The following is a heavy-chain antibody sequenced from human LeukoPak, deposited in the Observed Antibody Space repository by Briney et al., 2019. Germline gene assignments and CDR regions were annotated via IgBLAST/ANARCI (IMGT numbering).Heavy chain of an antibody. CDR1: GLTFGDYA. Sequence: PGGSLRLSCTASGLTFGDYAMSWIRQAPGKGLEWVGRIRSNSDGGTIDYAAPVKGRFALSRDDSKNTLYLQMNSLQTEDTAVYYCATDFYDTTWGQGTLVTVSS. V-gene: IGHV3-15*01. D-gene: IGHD3-22*01. CDR3: ATDFYDTT. J-gene: IGHJ5*02. CDR2: IRSNSDGGTI.